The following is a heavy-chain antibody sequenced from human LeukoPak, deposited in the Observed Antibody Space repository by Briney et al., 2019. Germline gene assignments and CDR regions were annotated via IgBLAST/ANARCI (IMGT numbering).Heavy chain of an antibody. J-gene: IGHJ6*03. V-gene: IGHV1-2*02. CDR1: GYTFTDFY. Sequence: ASVKVSCKASGYTFTDFYMLWVRQAPGQGLEWLGWINPNSGGTDYAQKFQGGVTMTRDTSTSTAYMELSRLRSDDTAVYHCARGHGSYYYYMDVWGKGTTVTVSS. D-gene: IGHD3-10*01. CDR3: ARGHGSYYYYMDV. CDR2: INPNSGGT.